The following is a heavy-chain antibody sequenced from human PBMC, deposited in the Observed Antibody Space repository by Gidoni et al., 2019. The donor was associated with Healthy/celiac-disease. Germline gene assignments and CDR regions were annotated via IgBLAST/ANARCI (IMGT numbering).Heavy chain of an antibody. CDR3: ASPGGGWLQLDY. CDR2: ISSSSSYI. CDR1: GFTFSSYS. Sequence: EVQLVESGGGLVKPGGSLILSCAASGFTFSSYSMNWVRQAPGKGLEWFSSISSSSSYIYYADSVKGRFTSSRDNAKNSLYLQMNSLRAEDTAVYDCASPGGGWLQLDYWGQGTLVTVSS. D-gene: IGHD5-12*01. J-gene: IGHJ4*02. V-gene: IGHV3-21*01.